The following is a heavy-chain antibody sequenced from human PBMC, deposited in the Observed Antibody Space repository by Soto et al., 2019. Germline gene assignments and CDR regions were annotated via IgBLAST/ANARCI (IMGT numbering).Heavy chain of an antibody. V-gene: IGHV3-30*18. Sequence: VQLVESGGGVVQPGRSLRLSCAASGFTFSDYAMHWVRQAPGKGLEWVAVVSHDGRNTHYADSVKGRFTISRDSSKNTLSLEMTSPRAEDTAVYFCAKGGRRWLVTSDFNYWGQGALVTVSS. D-gene: IGHD6-19*01. J-gene: IGHJ4*02. CDR1: GFTFSDYA. CDR2: VSHDGRNT. CDR3: AKGGRRWLVTSDFNY.